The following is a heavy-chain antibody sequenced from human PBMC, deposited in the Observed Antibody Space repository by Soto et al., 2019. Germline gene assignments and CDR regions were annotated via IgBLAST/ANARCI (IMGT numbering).Heavy chain of an antibody. CDR2: ISYDGSNK. J-gene: IGHJ4*02. CDR3: AKDLGYCSSTSCYTPFHYFDY. CDR1: GFTFSSYG. V-gene: IGHV3-30*18. Sequence: GGSLRLSCAASGFTFSSYGMHWVRQAPGKGLEWVAVISYDGSNKYYADSVKGRFTISRDNSKNTLYLQMNSLRAEDTAVYYCAKDLGYCSSTSCYTPFHYFDYWGQGTLVTVSS. D-gene: IGHD2-2*02.